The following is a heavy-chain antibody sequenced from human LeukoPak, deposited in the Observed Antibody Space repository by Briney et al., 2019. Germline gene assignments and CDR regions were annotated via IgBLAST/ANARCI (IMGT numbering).Heavy chain of an antibody. CDR3: ARRGYGDYAPFDY. CDR2: ISGSGGST. CDR1: GFTFTSFG. V-gene: IGHV3-23*01. D-gene: IGHD4-17*01. J-gene: IGHJ4*02. Sequence: GGSLRLSCAASGFTFTSFGMNWVRQAPGKGLEWVSTISGSGGSTYYADPVKGRFTISRDNSKNTLFLQVNSLRAEDTAVYYCARRGYGDYAPFDYWGQGTLVTVSS.